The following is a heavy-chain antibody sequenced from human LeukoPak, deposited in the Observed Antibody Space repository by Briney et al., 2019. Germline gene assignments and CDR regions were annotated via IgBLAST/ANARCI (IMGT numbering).Heavy chain of an antibody. Sequence: SETLSLTCTVSGYSISSGYYWGWIRQPPGKGLEWIGSIYHSGSTYYNPSLKSRVTISVDTSKNQFSLKLSSVTAADTAVYYCARGASCSGGSCFAVFGIWGQGTMVTVSS. CDR2: IYHSGST. J-gene: IGHJ3*02. V-gene: IGHV4-38-2*02. CDR3: ARGASCSGGSCFAVFGI. D-gene: IGHD2-15*01. CDR1: GYSISSGYY.